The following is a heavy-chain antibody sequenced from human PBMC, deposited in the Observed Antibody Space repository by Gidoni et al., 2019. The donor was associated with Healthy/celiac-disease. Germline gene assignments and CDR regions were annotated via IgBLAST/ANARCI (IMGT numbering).Heavy chain of an antibody. CDR3: ARVEIGYCSSTSCAKNNWFDP. CDR2: IIPILGIA. Sequence: QVQLVQSGAEVKKPGSSVKVSCKASGGTFSSYAISWVRQAPGQGLEWMGRIIPILGIANYAQKFQGRVTITADKSTSTAYMELSSLRSEDTAVYYCARVEIGYCSSTSCAKNNWFDPWGQGTLVTVSS. D-gene: IGHD2-2*01. J-gene: IGHJ5*02. V-gene: IGHV1-69*09. CDR1: GGTFSSYA.